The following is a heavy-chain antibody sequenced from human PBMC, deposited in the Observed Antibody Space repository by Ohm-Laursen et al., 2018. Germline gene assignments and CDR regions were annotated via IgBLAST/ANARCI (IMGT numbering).Heavy chain of an antibody. J-gene: IGHJ4*02. D-gene: IGHD1-14*01. CDR2: INTEDQT. V-gene: IGHV3-66*01. Sequence: SLRLSCAASGFTFSSSAMSWVRQAPGKGLEWVSVINTEDQTFYLNSVKGRFSISRDNSKNTVYLQMNSLRVEDTAVYYCARGIVRGVTGPDYWGQGTLVTVSS. CDR1: GFTFSSSA. CDR3: ARGIVRGVTGPDY.